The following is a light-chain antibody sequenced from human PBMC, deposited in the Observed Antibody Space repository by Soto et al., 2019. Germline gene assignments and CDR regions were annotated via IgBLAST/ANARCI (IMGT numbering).Light chain of an antibody. J-gene: IGKJ4*01. CDR2: AAS. Sequence: DIQMTQSPSSLSASVGDRVTITCRASQGISNYLAWYQQKPGKVPKLLIYAASTLQSGVPSRFSGSGSGTDFTLTISSLQPEDVATYYGQKYNSAPPFTFGGGTKVEIK. V-gene: IGKV1-27*01. CDR3: QKYNSAPPFT. CDR1: QGISNY.